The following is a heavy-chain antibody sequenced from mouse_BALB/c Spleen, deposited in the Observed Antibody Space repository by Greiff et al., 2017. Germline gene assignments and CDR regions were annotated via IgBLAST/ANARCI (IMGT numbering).Heavy chain of an antibody. J-gene: IGHJ4*01. Sequence: VQGVESGPGLVAPSQSLSITCTVSGFSLTSYGVHWVRQPPGKGLEWLGVIWAGGSTNYNSALMSRLSISKDNSKSQVFLKMNSLQTDDTAMYYCARGYYSSRSNYYAMDYWGQGTSVTVSS. CDR3: ARGYYSSRSNYYAMDY. D-gene: IGHD1-1*01. CDR2: IWAGGST. CDR1: GFSLTSYG. V-gene: IGHV2-9*02.